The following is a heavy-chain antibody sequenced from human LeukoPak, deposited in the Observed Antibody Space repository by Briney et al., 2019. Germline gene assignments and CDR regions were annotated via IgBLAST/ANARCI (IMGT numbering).Heavy chain of an antibody. J-gene: IGHJ6*03. CDR1: GGTFSSYA. D-gene: IGHD1-14*01. CDR2: IIPIFGTA. Sequence: SVKISCKASGGTFSSYAISWVRQAPGQGLEWMGRIIPIFGTANYAQKFQGRVTITTDESTSTAYMELSSLRSEDTAVYYCARRPLPPLRPGYYMDVWGKGTTVTVSS. V-gene: IGHV1-69*05. CDR3: ARRPLPPLRPGYYMDV.